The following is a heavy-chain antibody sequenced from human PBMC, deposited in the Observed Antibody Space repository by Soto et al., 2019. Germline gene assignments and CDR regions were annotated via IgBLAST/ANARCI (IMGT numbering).Heavy chain of an antibody. V-gene: IGHV3-74*03. Sequence: LRLSCAASGFTFSNYLMHWIRQAPGKGLVWVSRISHDERTTTYADSVKGRFTISRDNAKNTVFLEMKSLRAEDTAVYYCARGGASHAHPPDHWGQGTLVTVSS. J-gene: IGHJ4*02. D-gene: IGHD2-8*01. CDR2: ISHDERTT. CDR3: ARGGASHAHPPDH. CDR1: GFTFSNYL.